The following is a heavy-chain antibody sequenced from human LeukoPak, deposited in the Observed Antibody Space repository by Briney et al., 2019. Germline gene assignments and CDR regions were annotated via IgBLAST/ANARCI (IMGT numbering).Heavy chain of an antibody. CDR3: ARVGLSTVTTRHRKFDP. CDR1: GYTFTGYY. Sequence: ASVKVSCKASGYTFTGYYMHWVRQAPGQGLEWMGWINPNSGGTNYAQKFQGRVTMTRDTSISTAYMELSRLRSDDTAVYYCARVGLSTVTTRHRKFDPWGQETLVTVSS. V-gene: IGHV1-2*02. J-gene: IGHJ5*02. D-gene: IGHD4-17*01. CDR2: INPNSGGT.